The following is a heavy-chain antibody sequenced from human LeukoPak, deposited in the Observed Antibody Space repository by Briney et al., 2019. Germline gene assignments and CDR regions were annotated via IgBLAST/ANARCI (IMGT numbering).Heavy chain of an antibody. CDR3: ARERQGSSWYSHYFDY. D-gene: IGHD6-13*01. CDR2: ISYDGSNK. CDR1: GFTFSRYA. Sequence: GGALRLSCAASGFTFSRYAVHWVRPAAGKGLEGVAVISYDGSNKYYADSVKGRFTISRDNSKNTLYLQMNSLRAEDTAVYYCARERQGSSWYSHYFDYWGQGTLVTVSS. V-gene: IGHV3-30*01. J-gene: IGHJ4*02.